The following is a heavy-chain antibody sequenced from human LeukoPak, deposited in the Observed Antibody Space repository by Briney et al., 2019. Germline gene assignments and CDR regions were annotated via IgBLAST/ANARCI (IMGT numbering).Heavy chain of an antibody. CDR2: ISGSGGST. CDR3: AKGTTYYDILTGYGYPYYFDY. D-gene: IGHD3-9*01. J-gene: IGHJ4*02. Sequence: PGGSLRLSCAASGFTFSSYAMSWVRHAPGKGLEWGSAISGSGGSTYYADSVKGRFTISRHNSKNTLYVQRNSLRAEDTATYYCAKGTTYYDILTGYGYPYYFDYWGQGTLVTVSS. CDR1: GFTFSSYA. V-gene: IGHV3-23*01.